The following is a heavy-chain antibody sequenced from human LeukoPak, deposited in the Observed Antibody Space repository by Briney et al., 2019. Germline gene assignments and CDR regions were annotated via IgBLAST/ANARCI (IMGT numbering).Heavy chain of an antibody. CDR2: INHSGST. Sequence: PSETLSLTCAVYGDSFSGYYWTWIRQSPGKGLERIGEINHSGSTNYNPSLKSRVTISVDTSKNQFSLNLTSVTAADTAIYYCATNVPGTTYFDPWGQGTLVTVSS. V-gene: IGHV4-34*01. D-gene: IGHD1-14*01. CDR3: ATNVPGTTYFDP. CDR1: GDSFSGYY. J-gene: IGHJ4*02.